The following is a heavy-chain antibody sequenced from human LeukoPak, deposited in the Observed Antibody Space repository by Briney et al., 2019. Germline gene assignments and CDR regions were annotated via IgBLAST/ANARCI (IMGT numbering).Heavy chain of an antibody. D-gene: IGHD3-22*01. CDR3: AKAKYYYDSSGYCVDY. Sequence: PSETLSLTCTVSGGSISSGGYYWSWIRQHPGKGLEWIGYIYYSGSTYYNPSLKSRVTISVDTSKNQFSLKLSSVTAADTAVYYCAKAKYYYDSSGYCVDYWGQGTLVTVSS. V-gene: IGHV4-31*03. CDR1: GGSISSGGYY. J-gene: IGHJ4*02. CDR2: IYYSGST.